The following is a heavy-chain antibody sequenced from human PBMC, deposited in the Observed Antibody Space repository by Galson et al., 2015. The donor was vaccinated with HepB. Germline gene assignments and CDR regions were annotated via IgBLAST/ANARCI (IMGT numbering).Heavy chain of an antibody. CDR1: GFIFSDFG. V-gene: IGHV3-30*18. J-gene: IGHJ6*02. D-gene: IGHD7-27*01. CDR3: SKDRALTGSYYFHYGMDV. CDR2: ISYDGNTK. Sequence: SLRLSCAASGFIFSDFGMHWVRQAPGKGLEWVAVISYDGNTKHYADSVKGRFTVSRDNSKNMLFLEMSSLGAEDTALYYCSKDRALTGSYYFHYGMDVGGQGTTVAVSS.